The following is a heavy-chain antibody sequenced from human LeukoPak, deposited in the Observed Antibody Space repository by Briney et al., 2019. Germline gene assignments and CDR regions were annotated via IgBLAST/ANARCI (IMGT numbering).Heavy chain of an antibody. CDR1: GYTFTHYG. Sequence: GASVKVSCKASGYTFTHYGITWVRQAPGQGLAWMGWINTYNGDTKCAQKLQGRVTMTTDTSTSTAFMELRSLRSDDSAVYYCARGIRFPLFDYWGLGTLVTVSP. J-gene: IGHJ4*02. CDR3: ARGIRFPLFDY. D-gene: IGHD3-16*01. V-gene: IGHV1-18*01. CDR2: INTYNGDT.